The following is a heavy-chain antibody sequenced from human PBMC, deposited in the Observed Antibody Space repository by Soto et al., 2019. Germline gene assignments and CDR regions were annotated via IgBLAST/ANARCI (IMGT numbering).Heavy chain of an antibody. CDR1: GGSINSYY. CDR3: ARAYGDYVFDY. V-gene: IGHV4-59*01. CDR2: IYYSGST. Sequence: SETLSLTCTVSGGSINSYYWSWIRRPPGKGLEWIGYIYYSGSTNYNPSLKSRVTISVDTSKNQFSLKLSSVTAADTAVYYCARAYGDYVFDYWGQGTLVTVSS. D-gene: IGHD4-17*01. J-gene: IGHJ4*02.